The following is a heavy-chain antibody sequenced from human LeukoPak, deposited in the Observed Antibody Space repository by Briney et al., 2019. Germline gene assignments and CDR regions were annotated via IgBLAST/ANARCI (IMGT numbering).Heavy chain of an antibody. CDR2: FDPEDGET. D-gene: IGHD4-17*01. V-gene: IGHV1-24*01. CDR3: ATVLHYGDYEYYYGMDV. J-gene: IGHJ6*02. Sequence: ASVKVSCKVSGYTLTELSMHLVRQAPGKGLEWMGGFDPEDGETIYAQKFQGRVTMTEDTSTDTAYMELSSLRSEDTAVYYCATVLHYGDYEYYYGMDVWGQGTTVTVSS. CDR1: GYTLTELS.